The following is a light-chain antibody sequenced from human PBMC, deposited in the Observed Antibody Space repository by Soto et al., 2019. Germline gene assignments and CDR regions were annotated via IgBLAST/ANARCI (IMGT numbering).Light chain of an antibody. CDR2: DAS. V-gene: IGKV3-11*01. J-gene: IGKJ2*01. Sequence: EIVLTQSPATLSLSPGERATLSCRASQSVSTYLALYQQKPGQAPRLLIYDASNRATGIPARFSGSGSGTDFPLTISSLEPEDFAVYYCQHRSNWPRTFGQGTKLEIK. CDR1: QSVSTY. CDR3: QHRSNWPRT.